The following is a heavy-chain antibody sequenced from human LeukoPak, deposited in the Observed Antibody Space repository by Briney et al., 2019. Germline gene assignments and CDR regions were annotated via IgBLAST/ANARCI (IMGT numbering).Heavy chain of an antibody. V-gene: IGHV3-23*01. CDR1: GFTFSSYA. Sequence: GGSLRLSCAASGFTFSSYAMSWVRQAPGKGLEWVSAXXXXXXSTYYADSVKGRFTISRDNSKNTLYLQMNSLRAEDTAVYYCAKDFRLGIVVVPAARGHYFDYWGQGTLVTVSS. CDR2: XXXXXXST. J-gene: IGHJ4*02. D-gene: IGHD2-2*03. CDR3: AKDFRLGIVVVPAARGHYFDY.